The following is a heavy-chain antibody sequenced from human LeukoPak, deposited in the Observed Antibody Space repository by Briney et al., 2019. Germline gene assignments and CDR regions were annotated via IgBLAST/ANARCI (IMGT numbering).Heavy chain of an antibody. CDR2: IKSKSDGGTI. J-gene: IGHJ4*02. D-gene: IGHD1-26*01. V-gene: IGHV3-15*01. CDR3: TTDGGGSQNAY. CDR1: GIIFSNAW. Sequence: PGGSLRLSCAASGIIFSNAWMSWVRQAPGKGLEWVGRIKSKSDGGTIDYAAPVKGRFTISRDDSKNTLYLQMNSLKTEDTAVYYCTTDGGGSQNAYWGQGTLVTVSS.